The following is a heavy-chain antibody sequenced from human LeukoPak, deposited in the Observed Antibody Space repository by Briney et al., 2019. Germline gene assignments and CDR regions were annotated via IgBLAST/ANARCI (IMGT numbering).Heavy chain of an antibody. CDR1: GFTFSTYS. J-gene: IGHJ1*01. D-gene: IGHD3-22*01. CDR3: AKDSDYYHSSGYYYAYFQH. CDR2: ISSSRSTI. Sequence: GGSLRLSCAVSGFTFSTYSMNWVRQAPGKGLEWVSYISSSRSTIYYADSVKGRFTISRDNAKNSLYLQMNSLRDEDTAVYYCAKDSDYYHSSGYYYAYFQHWGRGTLVTVSS. V-gene: IGHV3-48*02.